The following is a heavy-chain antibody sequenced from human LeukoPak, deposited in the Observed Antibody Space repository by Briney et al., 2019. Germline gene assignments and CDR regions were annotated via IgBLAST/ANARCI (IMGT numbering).Heavy chain of an antibody. J-gene: IGHJ5*02. V-gene: IGHV3-48*02. CDR1: GFTSNTYA. D-gene: IGHD1-1*01. Sequence: GGSLRLSCAASGFTSNTYAMNWVRQAPGKGLEWVSYISSSSSTIYYADSVKGRFTISRDNAKNSLYLQMNGLRDEDTAVYYCARDERAKTTNWFDPWGQGTLVTVSS. CDR2: ISSSSSTI. CDR3: ARDERAKTTNWFDP.